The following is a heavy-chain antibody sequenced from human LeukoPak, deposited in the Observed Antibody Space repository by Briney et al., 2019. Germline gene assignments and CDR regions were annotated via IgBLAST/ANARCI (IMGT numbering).Heavy chain of an antibody. V-gene: IGHV3-21*01. CDR1: GFTFSSYS. D-gene: IGHD5-18*01. J-gene: IGHJ6*03. CDR3: ARVGLRGYSYGYYMDV. CDR2: ISSSSSYI. Sequence: GGSLRLSCAASGFTFSSYSMNWVRQAPGKGLEWVSSISSSSSYIYYADSVKGRFTISRDNAKDSLYLQMNSLRAEDTAVYYCARVGLRGYSYGYYMDVWGKGTTVTVSS.